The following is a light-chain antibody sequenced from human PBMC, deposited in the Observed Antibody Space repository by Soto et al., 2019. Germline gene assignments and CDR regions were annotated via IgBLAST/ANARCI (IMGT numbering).Light chain of an antibody. CDR2: NNN. J-gene: IGLJ1*01. V-gene: IGLV1-44*01. Sequence: QSVLPQPPSASAPPGQRVTISCSGGSSNIGDNPVNWYQHLPGAAPTLLIYNNNQRPSGVPGRFSGSKSGASASLAISGLRSEDEADYYCSTWDDTLDAYVFGTGTKLTVL. CDR3: STWDDTLDAYV. CDR1: SSNIGDNP.